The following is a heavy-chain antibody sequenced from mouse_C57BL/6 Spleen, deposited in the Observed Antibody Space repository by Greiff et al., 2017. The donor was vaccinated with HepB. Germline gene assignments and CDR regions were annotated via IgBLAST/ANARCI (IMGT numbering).Heavy chain of an antibody. Sequence: DVQLQESGTVLARPGASVKMSCKTSGYTFTSYWMHWVKQRPGQGLEWIGAIYPGNSDTSYNQKFKGKAKLTAVTSASTAYMELSSLTNEDSAVYYCTEDRQLSGFAYWGQGTLVTVSA. CDR2: IYPGNSDT. CDR3: TEDRQLSGFAY. D-gene: IGHD3-2*02. CDR1: GYTFTSYW. J-gene: IGHJ3*01. V-gene: IGHV1-5*01.